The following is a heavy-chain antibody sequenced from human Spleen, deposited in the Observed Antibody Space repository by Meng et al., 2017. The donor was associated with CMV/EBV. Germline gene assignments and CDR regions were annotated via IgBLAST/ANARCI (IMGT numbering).Heavy chain of an antibody. D-gene: IGHD4-17*01. J-gene: IGHJ4*02. CDR1: GFTFSSYS. Sequence: GESLKISCAASGFTFSSYSMNWVRQAPGKGLEWVSSIRSSSSYIYYADSVKGRFTISRDNAKNSLYLQMNSLRAEDTAVYYCARDYYGDYYFDYWGQGSLVTVSS. CDR3: ARDYYGDYYFDY. CDR2: IRSSSSYI. V-gene: IGHV3-21*01.